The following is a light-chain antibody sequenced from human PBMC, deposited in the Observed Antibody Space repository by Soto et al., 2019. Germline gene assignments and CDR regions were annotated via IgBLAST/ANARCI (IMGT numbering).Light chain of an antibody. J-gene: IGKJ4*01. CDR2: DAS. CDR1: QSISSW. Sequence: DIQMTQSPSTLSASVGDRVTTTCRASQSISSWLAWYQQKPGKAPKLLIYDASSLESGVPSRFSGSGSGTEFTLTISSLQPDDFATYYCQQYNSYSALTFGGGTKVDIK. CDR3: QQYNSYSALT. V-gene: IGKV1-5*01.